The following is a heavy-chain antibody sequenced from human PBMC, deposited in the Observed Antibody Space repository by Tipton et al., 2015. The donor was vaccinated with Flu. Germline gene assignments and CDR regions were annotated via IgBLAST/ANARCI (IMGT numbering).Heavy chain of an antibody. CDR2: IYYTGST. J-gene: IGHJ4*02. V-gene: IGHV4-39*01. CDR3: ARLSYYDVDLKNFYFDY. CDR1: GGSISSSSYY. D-gene: IGHD3-10*02. Sequence: TLSLTCTVSGGSISSSSYYWGWVRQPPGKGLEWIGNIYYTGSTYYTPSLKSRVTISVDKSKNQLSLRLTSVTAADTAVYFCARLSYYDVDLKNFYFDYWGQGALVTVSS.